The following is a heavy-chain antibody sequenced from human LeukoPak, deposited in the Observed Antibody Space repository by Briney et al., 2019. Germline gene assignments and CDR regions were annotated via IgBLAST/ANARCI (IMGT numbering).Heavy chain of an antibody. V-gene: IGHV3-73*01. J-gene: IGHJ4*02. CDR3: TRRDYIRDFDY. CDR1: GFTFSGSA. D-gene: IGHD3-10*01. Sequence: PGGSLRLSCAASGFTFSGSAMHWVRQASGKGLEWVGRIRSKANSYATAYATSVKGRFTISRDDSKNTAYLQMNSLKTEDTAVYYCTRRDYIRDFDYWGQGTLVTVSS. CDR2: IRSKANSYAT.